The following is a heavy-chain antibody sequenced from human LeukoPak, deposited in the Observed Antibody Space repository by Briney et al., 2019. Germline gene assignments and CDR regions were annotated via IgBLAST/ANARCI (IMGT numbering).Heavy chain of an antibody. J-gene: IGHJ5*02. Sequence: SETLSLTCTVSGGSISSYYWSWLRQPPGKGLERIGYIYYSGSTNYNPSLKSRVTISVDTSKNQFSLKLSSVTAADTAVYYCAREYSSSWYNWFDPWGQGTLVTVSS. CDR1: GGSISSYY. D-gene: IGHD6-13*01. CDR3: AREYSSSWYNWFDP. V-gene: IGHV4-59*01. CDR2: IYYSGST.